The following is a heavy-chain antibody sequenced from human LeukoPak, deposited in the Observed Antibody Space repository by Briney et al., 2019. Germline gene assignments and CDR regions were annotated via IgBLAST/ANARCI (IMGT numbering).Heavy chain of an antibody. Sequence: ASVNVSCKASGYTFSSYHIHWVRQAPGQGLEWMGIINPSGGGTRYAQKFQGRVTMTRDTSTSTFYRELSSLRSEDTAVYYCARQTVNRFDPWGQGTLVTVSS. V-gene: IGHV1-46*01. CDR1: GYTFSSYH. CDR2: INPSGGGT. CDR3: ARQTVNRFDP. J-gene: IGHJ5*02.